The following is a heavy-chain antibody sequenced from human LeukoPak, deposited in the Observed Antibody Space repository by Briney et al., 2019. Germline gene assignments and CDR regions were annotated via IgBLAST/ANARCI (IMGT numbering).Heavy chain of an antibody. CDR3: ARDLYAVVVRGVYYYDHGMDV. Sequence: SQTLSLTCAISGDSVSSNSAAWNWIGQPPSRGLEWLGRTYYRSKWYNDYAVSVKSRITINPDTSKNQFSLQLNSVTPEDTAVYYCARDLYAVVVRGVYYYDHGMDVWGQGTTVNVSS. J-gene: IGHJ6*02. CDR2: TYYRSKWYN. V-gene: IGHV6-1*01. CDR1: GDSVSSNSAA. D-gene: IGHD3-10*01.